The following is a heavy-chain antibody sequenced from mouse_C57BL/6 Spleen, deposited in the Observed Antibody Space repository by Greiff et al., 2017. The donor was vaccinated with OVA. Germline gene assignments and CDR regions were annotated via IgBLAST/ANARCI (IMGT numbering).Heavy chain of an antibody. J-gene: IGHJ1*03. V-gene: IGHV1-85*01. CDR2: IYPRDGST. CDR3: ARSLSNGYFDV. CDR1: GYTFTSYD. D-gene: IGHD2-5*01. Sequence: VMLVESGPELVKPGASVKLSCKASGYTFTSYDINWVKQRPGQGLAWIGWIYPRDGSTKYNEKFKGKATLTVDTSSSTAYMELHSLTSEDSAVYFCARSLSNGYFDVWGTGTTVTVSS.